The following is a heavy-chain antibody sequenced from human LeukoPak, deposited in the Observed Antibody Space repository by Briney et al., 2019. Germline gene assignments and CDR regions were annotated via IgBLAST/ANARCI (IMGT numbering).Heavy chain of an antibody. V-gene: IGHV1-24*01. CDR2: FDPEDGET. J-gene: IGHJ4*02. D-gene: IGHD3-3*01. CDR1: GYTLTELS. Sequence: ASVRVSCKVSGYTLTELSMHWVRQAPGKGLEWMGGFDPEDGETIYAQKFQGRVTMTEDTSTDTAYMELSSLRSEDTAVYYCATGPLFGVVISFDYWGQGTLVTVSS. CDR3: ATGPLFGVVISFDY.